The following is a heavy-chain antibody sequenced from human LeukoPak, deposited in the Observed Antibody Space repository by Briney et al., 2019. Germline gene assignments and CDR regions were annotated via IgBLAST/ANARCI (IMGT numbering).Heavy chain of an antibody. CDR2: ISYDGSNK. CDR3: ARVFSAYFWSGYYPNGVDY. J-gene: IGHJ4*02. V-gene: IGHV3-30*03. CDR1: GFTFSSYG. Sequence: GGSLRLSCAASGFTFSSYGMHWVRQAPGKGLEWVAVISYDGSNKYYADSVKGRFTISRDNSKNTLYLQMNSLRAEDTAVYYCARVFSAYFWSGYYPNGVDYWGQGTLVTVSS. D-gene: IGHD3-3*01.